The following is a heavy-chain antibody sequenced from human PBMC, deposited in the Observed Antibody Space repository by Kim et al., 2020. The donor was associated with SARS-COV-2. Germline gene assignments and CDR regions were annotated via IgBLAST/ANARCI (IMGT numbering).Heavy chain of an antibody. Sequence: GGSLRLSCAASGFTFSSYAMSWVRQAPGKGLEWVSVIYSGGSSTYYADSVKGRFTISRDNSKNTLYLQMNSLRAEDTAVYYCAKSQNPGHFDWLLSDYYYYYGMDVWGQGTTVTVSS. V-gene: IGHV3-23*03. CDR2: IYSGGSST. J-gene: IGHJ6*02. D-gene: IGHD3-9*01. CDR3: AKSQNPGHFDWLLSDYYYYYGMDV. CDR1: GFTFSSYA.